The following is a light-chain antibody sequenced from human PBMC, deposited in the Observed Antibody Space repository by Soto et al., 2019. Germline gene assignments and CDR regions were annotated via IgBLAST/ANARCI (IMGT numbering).Light chain of an antibody. J-gene: IGKJ1*01. Sequence: EIVLTQSPGTLSLSPGERATLSCRASQSVSNNYLAWYQHKPGQAPRLLIYGASSRATGIADRFSGSGSGTDFTLTISRLEPEDFAVYYCQQYGNSPRTFGKGTKVDIK. CDR2: GAS. CDR3: QQYGNSPRT. CDR1: QSVSNNY. V-gene: IGKV3-20*01.